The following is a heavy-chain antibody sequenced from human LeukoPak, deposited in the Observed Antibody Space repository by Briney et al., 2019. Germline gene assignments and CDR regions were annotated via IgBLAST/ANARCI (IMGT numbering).Heavy chain of an antibody. D-gene: IGHD3-22*01. J-gene: IGHJ4*02. CDR1: GYTFTSYY. CDR3: ARGPGEGGSSGYYYGKPEDPAEYYFDY. Sequence: ASVKVSCKASGYTFTSYYMHWVRQAPGQGLEWMGIINPSGGRTTYAQKFQGRVTMTRDMSTSTVYMELSSLRSEDTAVYYCARGPGEGGSSGYYYGKPEDPAEYYFDYWGQGTLVTVSS. V-gene: IGHV1-46*01. CDR2: INPSGGRT.